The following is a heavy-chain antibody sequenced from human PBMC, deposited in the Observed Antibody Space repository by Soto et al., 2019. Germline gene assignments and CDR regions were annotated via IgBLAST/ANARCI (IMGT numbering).Heavy chain of an antibody. J-gene: IGHJ4*02. CDR1: GFTFSSYS. Sequence: GGSLRLSCAASGFTFSSYSMNWVRQAPGKGLEWVSYISSSSSTIYYADSVKGRFTISRDNAKNSLFLQMNSLRDEDTAVYYCARDSLGITIFGVVIMTFDYWGQGTLVTVSS. CDR2: ISSSSSTI. D-gene: IGHD3-3*01. V-gene: IGHV3-48*02. CDR3: ARDSLGITIFGVVIMTFDY.